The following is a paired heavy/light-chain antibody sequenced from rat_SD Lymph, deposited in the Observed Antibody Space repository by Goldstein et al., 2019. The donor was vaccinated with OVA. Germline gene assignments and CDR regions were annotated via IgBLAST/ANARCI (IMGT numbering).Light chain of an antibody. CDR3: LQSYSTPWT. V-gene: IGKV12S16*01. J-gene: IGKJ1*01. CDR2: DAT. CDR1: QDIDDY. Sequence: DIQMTQSPASLSASLEEIVTITCKASQDIDDYLSWYQQKPGKSPQLLIYDATSLADGVPSRFSGSRSGTQYSLKISRPQVDDSGIYYCLQSYSTPWTFGGGTKVELK.
Heavy chain of an antibody. J-gene: IGHJ1*01. V-gene: IGHV2-77*01. CDR1: GFSFTYYG. CDR3: GGTTPWFFDF. D-gene: IGHD1-5*01. Sequence: QVQMKETGPGLVQTTQTLSVTCTVSGFSFTYYGLHWVRQAPGKGLEWMGVIWDDGNTNYNSALKSRLSISRDTSKSQVFLTMNSLQTDDTAVYYCGGTTPWFFDFWGPGTMVTVSS. CDR2: IWDDGNT.